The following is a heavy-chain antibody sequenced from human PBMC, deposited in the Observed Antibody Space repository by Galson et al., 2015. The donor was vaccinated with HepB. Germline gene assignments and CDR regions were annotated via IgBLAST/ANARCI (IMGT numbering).Heavy chain of an antibody. CDR3: AKDSRYSSGWAPVYYYGMDV. CDR1: GFTFSRYG. J-gene: IGHJ6*02. CDR2: ISYDGSNK. Sequence: SLRLSCAASGFTFSRYGMHWVRQAPGKGLEWVAVISYDGSNKYYADSVKGRFTISRDNSKNTLYLQMNSLRAEDTAVYYCAKDSRYSSGWAPVYYYGMDVWGQGTTVTVSS. V-gene: IGHV3-30*18. D-gene: IGHD6-19*01.